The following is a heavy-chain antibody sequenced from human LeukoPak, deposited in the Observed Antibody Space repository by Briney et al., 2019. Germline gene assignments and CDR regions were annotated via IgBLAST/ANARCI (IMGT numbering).Heavy chain of an antibody. D-gene: IGHD3-22*01. V-gene: IGHV3-15*01. CDR2: IKRKTDGGTT. J-gene: IGHJ4*02. CDR3: TQTYYYEITNVIPFDY. CDR1: GISFSDSW. Sequence: GGSLRLSCTVSGISFSDSWMTWVRQAPGEGVEGVGRIKRKTDGGTTDYSSLVKGRFIISRDDSTNTLYLQMNSLKPEDTAVYFCTQTYYYEITNVIPFDYWGQGTLVTVSS.